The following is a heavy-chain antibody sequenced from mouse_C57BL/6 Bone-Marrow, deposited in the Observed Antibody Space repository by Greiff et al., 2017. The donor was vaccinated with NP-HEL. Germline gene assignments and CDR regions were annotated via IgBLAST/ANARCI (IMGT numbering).Heavy chain of an antibody. CDR2: IDPETGGT. Sequence: QVQLQQSGAELVRPGASVTLSCKASGYTFTDYEMHWVKQTPVHGLEWIGAIDPETGGTAYNQKFKGKAILTADKSSSTAYMELRSLTSEDSAVYYCTSPLTGKGYWGQGTTLTVSS. V-gene: IGHV1-15*01. CDR3: TSPLTGKGY. D-gene: IGHD4-1*01. CDR1: GYTFTDYE. J-gene: IGHJ2*01.